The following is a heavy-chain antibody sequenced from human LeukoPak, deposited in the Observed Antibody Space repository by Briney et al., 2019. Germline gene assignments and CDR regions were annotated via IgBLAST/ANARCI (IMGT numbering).Heavy chain of an antibody. CDR2: ISGSGGST. Sequence: TGGSLRLSCAASGFTFSSYAMSWVRQAPGKGLEWVSAISGSGGSTYYADSVKGRFTISRDNSKNTLYLQMNSLRAEDTAVYYCAKTPGVMIVVVIDAFDIWGQGTMVTVSS. J-gene: IGHJ3*02. CDR3: AKTPGVMIVVVIDAFDI. V-gene: IGHV3-23*01. D-gene: IGHD3-22*01. CDR1: GFTFSSYA.